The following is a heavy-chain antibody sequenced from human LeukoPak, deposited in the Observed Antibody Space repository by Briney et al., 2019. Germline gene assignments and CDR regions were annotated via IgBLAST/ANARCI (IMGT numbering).Heavy chain of an antibody. D-gene: IGHD3-22*01. CDR1: GGSISSSSYY. Sequence: PSETLSLTCTVSGGSISSSSYYWGWIRQPPGKGLEWIGSIYYSGSTYYNPSLKSRVTISVDTSKNQFSLKLSSVTAADTAVYYCARGDTMIVVASNWFDPWGQGTLVTVSS. J-gene: IGHJ5*02. V-gene: IGHV4-39*07. CDR2: IYYSGST. CDR3: ARGDTMIVVASNWFDP.